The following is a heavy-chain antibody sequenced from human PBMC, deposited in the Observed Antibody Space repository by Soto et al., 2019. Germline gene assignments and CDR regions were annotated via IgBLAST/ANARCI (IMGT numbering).Heavy chain of an antibody. D-gene: IGHD3-10*01. CDR3: ATHVGSGVRGVTPTTLGY. CDR2: IYPGDSDT. Sequence: PGESLKISCKGSGYSFTSYWIGWVRQMPGKGLEWMGIIYPGDSDTRYSPSFQGQVTISADKSISTAYLLWSSLKASDTAMYYCATHVGSGVRGVTPTTLGYWGQGTLVTVSS. CDR1: GYSFTSYW. V-gene: IGHV5-51*01. J-gene: IGHJ4*02.